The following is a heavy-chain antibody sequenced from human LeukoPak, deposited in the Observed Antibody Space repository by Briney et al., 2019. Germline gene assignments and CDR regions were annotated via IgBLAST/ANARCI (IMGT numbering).Heavy chain of an antibody. D-gene: IGHD6-13*01. V-gene: IGHV3-30*02. CDR1: GFTFSSYG. J-gene: IGHJ5*02. Sequence: PGGSLRLSCAASGFTFSSYGMHWVRQAPGKGLEWVAFIRYDGSNKYYADSVKGRFTISRDNSKNTLYLQMNSLRAEDTAVYYCAKVMFGSSWYWFDPWGQGTLVTASS. CDR3: AKVMFGSSWYWFDP. CDR2: IRYDGSNK.